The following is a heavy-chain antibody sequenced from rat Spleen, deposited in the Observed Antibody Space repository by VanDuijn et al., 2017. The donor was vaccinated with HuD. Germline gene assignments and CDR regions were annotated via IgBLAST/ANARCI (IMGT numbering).Heavy chain of an antibody. D-gene: IGHD1-12*02. V-gene: IGHV2-1*01. J-gene: IGHJ3*01. Sequence: QVQLKESGPGLVQPSQTLSLTCTVSGSSLTSYNVHWVRQPPGKGLEWMGVIWSNGGTDYNSAIKSRLSISRDTSKSQVFLKMNSLQTEDTAIYYCTRDGYYSDGTYYYRFAYWGQGTLVTVSS. CDR1: GSSLTSYN. CDR3: TRDGYYSDGTYYYRFAY. CDR2: IWSNGGT.